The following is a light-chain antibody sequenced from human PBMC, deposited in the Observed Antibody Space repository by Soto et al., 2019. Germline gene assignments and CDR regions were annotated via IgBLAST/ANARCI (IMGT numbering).Light chain of an antibody. Sequence: DIQMTQSPSTLSASVGDRVTITCRASQSISSWLDWYQQKPGKAPKLLIYDASSLESGVPSRFRGSGSGTEFTLTISSLQPDDFETYYCQQYNSYSWTFGQGTKVDI. V-gene: IGKV1-5*01. J-gene: IGKJ1*01. CDR3: QQYNSYSWT. CDR2: DAS. CDR1: QSISSW.